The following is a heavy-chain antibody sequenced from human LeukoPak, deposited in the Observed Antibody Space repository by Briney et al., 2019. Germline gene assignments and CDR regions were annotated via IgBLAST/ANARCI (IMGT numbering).Heavy chain of an antibody. J-gene: IGHJ4*02. CDR3: ASQMVAASSY. V-gene: IGHV3-48*01. CDR2: ISSSSSTI. CDR1: GFTFSSYS. Sequence: GGSLRLSCAASGFTFSSYSMNWVRKAPGKGLEWVSYISSSSSTIYYADSVKGRFTISRDNAKNSLYLQMNSLRAEDTAVYYCASQMVAASSYWGQGTLVTVSP. D-gene: IGHD2-15*01.